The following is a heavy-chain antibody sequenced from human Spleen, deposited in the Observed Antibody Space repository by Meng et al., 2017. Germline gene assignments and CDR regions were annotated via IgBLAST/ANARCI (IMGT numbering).Heavy chain of an antibody. V-gene: IGHV3-66*02. CDR2: IYSGGNT. J-gene: IGHJ4*02. Sequence: GESLKISCAASGFTVSHNYMSWVRQAPGKGLEWVSVIYSGGNTYYADSVKGRFTISRDNSKNTLFLQMNSLRAEDTAVYYCAREEELAYWGQGTLVTVSS. CDR3: AREEELAY. CDR1: GFTVSHNY. D-gene: IGHD6-6*01.